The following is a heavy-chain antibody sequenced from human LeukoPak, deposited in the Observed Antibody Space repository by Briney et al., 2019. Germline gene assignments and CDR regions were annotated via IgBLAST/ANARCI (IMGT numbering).Heavy chain of an antibody. CDR1: DGSISTYY. Sequence: SETLSLTCTVSDGSISTYYWNWIRQPPGKGLEWIGYIYYSGSTNYNPSLKSRVTISVDTSKNQFSLKLSSVTAADTAVYYCARDRGIYCSGGSCYYYYGMDVWGQGTTVTVSS. V-gene: IGHV4-59*01. J-gene: IGHJ6*02. CDR2: IYYSGST. D-gene: IGHD2-15*01. CDR3: ARDRGIYCSGGSCYYYYGMDV.